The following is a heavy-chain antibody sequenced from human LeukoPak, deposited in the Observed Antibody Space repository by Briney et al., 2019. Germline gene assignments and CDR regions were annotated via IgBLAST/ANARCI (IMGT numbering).Heavy chain of an antibody. CDR3: AKDRAATGTVNYFDY. Sequence: GGSLRLSCAASGFTFSSYAMTWVRQAPGKGLEWVSGISGSGGTTCYADSVKGRFTISGDNSKNTLYLQMNSLRAEDTAVYYCAKDRAATGTVNYFDYWGQGTLVTVSS. V-gene: IGHV3-23*01. CDR1: GFTFSSYA. J-gene: IGHJ4*02. D-gene: IGHD6-13*01. CDR2: ISGSGGTT.